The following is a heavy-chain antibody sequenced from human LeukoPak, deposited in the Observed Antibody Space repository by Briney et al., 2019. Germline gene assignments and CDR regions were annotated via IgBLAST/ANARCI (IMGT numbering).Heavy chain of an antibody. CDR3: ARDSSSGRYNYFDY. CDR2: ISSSSSYI. V-gene: IGHV3-21*01. Sequence: GGSLRLSCAASGFTFSSYSMNWVRQAPGKGLEWVPSISSSSSYIYYADSVKGRFTISRDNAKNSLYLQMNSLRAEDTAVYYCARDSSSGRYNYFDYWGQGTLVTVSS. J-gene: IGHJ4*02. CDR1: GFTFSSYS. D-gene: IGHD6-13*01.